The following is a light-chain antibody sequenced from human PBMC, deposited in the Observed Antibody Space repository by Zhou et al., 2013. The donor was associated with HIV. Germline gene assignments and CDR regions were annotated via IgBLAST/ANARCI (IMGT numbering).Light chain of an antibody. V-gene: IGKV1-17*01. CDR3: QKYNSAPLT. Sequence: DIQLTQSPSSLSASVGDRITITCRASQAIGNDLAWYQQKPGQAPERLIYGASTLQSGVPSRFSGSGSGTEFTLTISSLQPEDVATYYCQKYNSAPLTFGPGTKVHIK. J-gene: IGKJ3*01. CDR1: QAIGND. CDR2: GAS.